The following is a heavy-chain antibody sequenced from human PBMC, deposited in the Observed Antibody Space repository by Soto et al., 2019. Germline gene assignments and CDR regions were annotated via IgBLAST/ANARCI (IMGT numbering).Heavy chain of an antibody. CDR2: FDPEDGET. D-gene: IGHD1-1*01. CDR3: ATGLEPPTGFDY. J-gene: IGHJ4*02. Sequence: ASVKVSCKVSGYTLTELSMHWVRQAPGKGLEWMGGFDPEDGETIYAQKFQGRVTMTEDTSTDTAYMELSSLRSEDTAVYYCATGLEPPTGFDYWGQGTLVTVSS. CDR1: GYTLTELS. V-gene: IGHV1-24*01.